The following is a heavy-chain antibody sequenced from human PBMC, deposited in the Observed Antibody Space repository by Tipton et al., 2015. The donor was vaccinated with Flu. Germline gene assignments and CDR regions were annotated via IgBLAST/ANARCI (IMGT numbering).Heavy chain of an antibody. CDR2: IRSKAYGGTT. J-gene: IGHJ4*02. CDR3: TREGIRD. D-gene: IGHD3-10*01. CDR1: GFTFGDYA. V-gene: IGHV3-49*04. Sequence: SLRLSCTASGFTFGDYAMSWVRQAPGKGLEWVGFIRSKAYGGTTECTASVKGRFTISRDDSKSIAYLQMNSLKTEDTAVYYCTREGIRDWGQGTLVTVS.